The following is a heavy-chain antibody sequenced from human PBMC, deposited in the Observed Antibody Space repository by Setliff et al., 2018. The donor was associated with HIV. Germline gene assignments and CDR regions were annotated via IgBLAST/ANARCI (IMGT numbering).Heavy chain of an antibody. CDR1: GGSITGYW. D-gene: IGHD3-22*01. CDR3: ARDPPYDSSGYYLGLDYYFDY. CDR2: IYSAGWT. Sequence: PSETLSLTCSVSGGSITGYWWSWIRQPAGKGLEWIGRIYSAGWTIYNPSLESRVTMSVDTSKNQFSLSLSSMTAADTAVYYCARDPPYDSSGYYLGLDYYFDYWGQGTLVTVSS. V-gene: IGHV4-4*07. J-gene: IGHJ4*02.